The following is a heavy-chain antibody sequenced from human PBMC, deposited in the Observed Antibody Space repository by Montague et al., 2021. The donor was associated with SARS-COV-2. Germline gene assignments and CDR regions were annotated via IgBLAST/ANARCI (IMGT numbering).Heavy chain of an antibody. Sequence: SETLSLTCTVSGGSISSSSYYWGWIRQPPGKGLEWIGRIYYSGSTYYNPSLKSRVTISVDTSKNQFSLKLSSVTAADTAVYYCARHLVFCSSTSCYEGRFDPWGQGTPVTVSS. CDR2: IYYSGST. CDR1: GGSISSSSYY. D-gene: IGHD2-2*01. J-gene: IGHJ5*02. CDR3: ARHLVFCSSTSCYEGRFDP. V-gene: IGHV4-39*01.